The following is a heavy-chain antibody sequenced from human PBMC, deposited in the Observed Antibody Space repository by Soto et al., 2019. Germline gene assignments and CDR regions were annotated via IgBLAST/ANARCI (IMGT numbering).Heavy chain of an antibody. V-gene: IGHV4-30-2*01. CDR2: IYHRGSS. J-gene: IGHJ5*02. CDR3: DAKSPNSGGGYWFDI. Sequence: QLQLQESGSGLVKPSQTLSLTCAVYGASISSDDHAWSWIRQPPGTGLEWIGNIYHRGSSYYNPSLKSRVIISMDKSKNQFSMSMSSVTATDTAVYYCDAKSPNSGGGYWFDIWGQGTLVTVSS. D-gene: IGHD6-19*01. CDR1: GASISSDDHA.